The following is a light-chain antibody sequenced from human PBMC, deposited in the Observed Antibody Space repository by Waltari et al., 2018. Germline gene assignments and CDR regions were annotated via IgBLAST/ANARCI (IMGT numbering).Light chain of an antibody. CDR1: ASNIGGNL. CDR3: ASWDDSLNGHWV. V-gene: IGLV1-44*01. CDR2: SSD. Sequence: QSVLTQPPSASGTPGQRVTISCSGSASNIGGNLVNWYQQLPGKAPKLIIYSSDLGPSGVPDRVSGSKSGTAAALAISGLQSEDEADYFCASWDDSLNGHWVFGGGTKVTVL. J-gene: IGLJ3*02.